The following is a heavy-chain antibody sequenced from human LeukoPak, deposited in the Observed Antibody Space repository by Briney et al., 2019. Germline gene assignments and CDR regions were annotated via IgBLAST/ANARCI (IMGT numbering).Heavy chain of an antibody. CDR3: ARGEYYYDSRFDY. CDR2: INPNSGGT. D-gene: IGHD3-22*01. J-gene: IGHJ4*02. Sequence: ASVKVSCKASGYTFTGYYTHWVRQAPGQGLEWMGRINPNSGGTNYAQKFQGRVTMTRDTSISTAYMELSRLRSDDTAVYYCARGEYYYDSRFDYWGQGTLVTVSS. V-gene: IGHV1-2*06. CDR1: GYTFTGYY.